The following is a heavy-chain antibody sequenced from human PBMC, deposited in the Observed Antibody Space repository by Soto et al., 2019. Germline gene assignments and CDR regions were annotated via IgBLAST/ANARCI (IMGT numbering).Heavy chain of an antibody. Sequence: VSVKVSCKASGYTFTGYYMHWVRQAPGQGLEWMGWINPNSGGTNYAQKFQGRVNMTRDTSISTAYMELSRLRSDDTAVYYCARYAGKIDGYYYYYGMDXWGQVTSVTAS. J-gene: IGHJ6*02. V-gene: IGHV1-2*02. CDR3: ARYAGKIDGYYYYYGMDX. CDR1: GYTFTGYY. CDR2: INPNSGGT.